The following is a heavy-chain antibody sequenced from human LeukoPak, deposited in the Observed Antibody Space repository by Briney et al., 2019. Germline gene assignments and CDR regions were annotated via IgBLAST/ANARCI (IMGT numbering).Heavy chain of an antibody. CDR3: ARAGYYYGSGSHDWFDP. V-gene: IGHV4-4*07. CDR2: IYTSGST. J-gene: IGHJ5*02. CDR1: GGSTSSYH. Sequence: SETLSLTCTVPGGSTSSYHWSWIRQPPGKGLEWIGRIYTSGSTNYNPSLKSRVTMSVDTSKNQFSLKLSSVTAADTAVYYCARAGYYYGSGSHDWFDPWGQGTLVTVSS. D-gene: IGHD3-10*01.